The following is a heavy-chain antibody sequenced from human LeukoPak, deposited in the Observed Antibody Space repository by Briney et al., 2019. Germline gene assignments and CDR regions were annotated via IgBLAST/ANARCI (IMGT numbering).Heavy chain of an antibody. CDR3: ARGSRSYDSSGYYFYY. J-gene: IGHJ4*02. D-gene: IGHD3-22*01. CDR2: IWYDGSNK. Sequence: GGSLRLSCAASGFTFSSYGMQWARQAPGKGLEWVAVIWYDGSNKYYPDSVKGRFTISRDNSKNTLYLQMNSLRAEDTAVYYCARGSRSYDSSGYYFYYWGQGTLVTVSS. V-gene: IGHV3-33*01. CDR1: GFTFSSYG.